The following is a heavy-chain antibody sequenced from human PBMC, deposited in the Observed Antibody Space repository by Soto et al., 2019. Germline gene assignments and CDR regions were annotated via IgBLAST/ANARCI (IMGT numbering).Heavy chain of an antibody. CDR3: ARDVDSTILKPNDAFGI. CDR2: IYYSGST. CDR1: GDSIFGGDYY. D-gene: IGHD5-18*01. V-gene: IGHV4-30-4*01. Sequence: QVQLQESDPGLVKPSQTLSLTCTVSGDSIFGGDYYWSWIRQPPGKGLQWVGSIYYSGSTYYNPSLKSRVAISVDTSQNQFSLKLSSVTAADTAVYFCARDVDSTILKPNDAFGIWGQGTMVTVSS. J-gene: IGHJ3*02.